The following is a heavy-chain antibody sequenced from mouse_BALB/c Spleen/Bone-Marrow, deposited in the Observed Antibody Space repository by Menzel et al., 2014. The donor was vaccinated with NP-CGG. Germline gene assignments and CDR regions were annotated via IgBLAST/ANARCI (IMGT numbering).Heavy chain of an antibody. CDR1: GYSITSGHY. CDR3: GRDRGNYYGTSYIAY. D-gene: IGHD1-1*01. J-gene: IGHJ3*01. CDR2: INYDGTN. Sequence: ESGPGLVKPSQSLSLPCSVTGYSITSGHYWNWIRQFPGNKLEWMGYINYDGTNNYNPSLRNRISITRDTSKNQFFLKLNSVTTEDTATYFCGRDRGNYYGTSYIAYWGQGTLVTVSA. V-gene: IGHV3-6*02.